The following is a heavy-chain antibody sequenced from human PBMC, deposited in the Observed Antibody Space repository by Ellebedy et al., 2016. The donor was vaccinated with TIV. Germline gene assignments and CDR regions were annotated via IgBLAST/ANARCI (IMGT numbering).Heavy chain of an antibody. J-gene: IGHJ5*02. V-gene: IGHV3-30*04. Sequence: GESLKISXAASGFTFSSYAMHWVRQAPGKGLEWVAVVSYDGTTTYYANSVKGRFTVSRDNFKRALYLQMSSLRVEDTAVYYCARDAYYDFWTPFDPWGQGTLVTVSS. CDR3: ARDAYYDFWTPFDP. CDR1: GFTFSSYA. D-gene: IGHD3-3*01. CDR2: VSYDGTTT.